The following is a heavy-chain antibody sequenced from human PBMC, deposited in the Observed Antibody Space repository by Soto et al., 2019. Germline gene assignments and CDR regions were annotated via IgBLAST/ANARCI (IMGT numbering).Heavy chain of an antibody. D-gene: IGHD3-10*01. CDR2: IIPIFGTA. CDR3: AREGRGDGKPPPYLY. CDR1: GGTFSSYA. J-gene: IGHJ4*02. V-gene: IGHV1-69*13. Sequence: ASVKVSCKASGGTFSSYAISWVRQAPGQGLEWMGGIIPIFGTANYAQKFQGRVTITADESTSTAYMELSGLRSEDTAVYYCAREGRGDGKPPPYLYWGQGTQVTVSS.